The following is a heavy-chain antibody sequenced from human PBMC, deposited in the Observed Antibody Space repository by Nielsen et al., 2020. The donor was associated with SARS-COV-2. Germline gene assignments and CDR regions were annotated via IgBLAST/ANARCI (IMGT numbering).Heavy chain of an antibody. V-gene: IGHV4-39*07. J-gene: IGHJ6*03. Sequence: SETLSLTCTVSGGSISSSSYYWSWIRQPPGKGLEWIGEINHSGSTNYNPSLKSRVTISVDTSKNQFSLKLSSVTAADTAVYYCARERGTTVTRSYYYYYYMDVWGKGTTVTVSS. CDR3: ARERGTTVTRSYYYYYYMDV. D-gene: IGHD4-17*01. CDR2: INHSGST. CDR1: GGSISSSSYY.